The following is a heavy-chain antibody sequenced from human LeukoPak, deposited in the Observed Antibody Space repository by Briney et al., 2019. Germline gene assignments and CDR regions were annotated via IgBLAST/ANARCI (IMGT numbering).Heavy chain of an antibody. D-gene: IGHD2-2*01. CDR2: IKTKTDGGTT. CDR3: ARDEGYCRRTSCYGASKGMDV. V-gene: IGHV3-15*07. CDR1: GFTFKNAW. Sequence: GGSLRLSCIVSGFTFKNAWMNWVRQAPGKGLEWVGRIKTKTDGGTTDYAAPVEDRFTISRDDSENTLYLQMNSLRAEDTAVYYCARDEGYCRRTSCYGASKGMDVWGQGTAVIVSS. J-gene: IGHJ6*02.